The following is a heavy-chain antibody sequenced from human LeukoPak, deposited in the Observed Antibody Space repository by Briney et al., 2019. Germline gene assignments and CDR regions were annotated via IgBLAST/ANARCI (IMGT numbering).Heavy chain of an antibody. CDR2: IIPIFGTA. CDR3: ARDPPVEMATIGDY. Sequence: SVKVSCKASGGTFSSYAISWVRQAPGQGLEWMGGIIPIFGTANYAQKFQGRVTITTDEYTSTAYMELSSLRSEDTAVYYCARDPPVEMATIGDYWGQGTLVTVSS. CDR1: GGTFSSYA. V-gene: IGHV1-69*05. J-gene: IGHJ4*02. D-gene: IGHD5-24*01.